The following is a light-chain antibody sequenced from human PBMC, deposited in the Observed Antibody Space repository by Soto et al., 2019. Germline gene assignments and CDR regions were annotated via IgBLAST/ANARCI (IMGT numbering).Light chain of an antibody. CDR2: DDS. J-gene: IGLJ1*01. V-gene: IGLV3-21*02. Sequence: YELTQPPSVSVAPGQTARITCGGNNIESKSVNWYQQKPGQAPVLVVYDDSDRPSGIPERFFGSNSGNTATLIINTAEAGDEADYYCQVWDSDNNPFYVFGAGTKVTVL. CDR3: QVWDSDNNPFYV. CDR1: NIESKS.